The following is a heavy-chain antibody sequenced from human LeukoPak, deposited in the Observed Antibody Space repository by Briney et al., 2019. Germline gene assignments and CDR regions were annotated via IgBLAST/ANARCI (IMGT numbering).Heavy chain of an antibody. Sequence: GASVKVSCKASGYIFTDYYMHWVQQAPGKGLEYMGRVDPQTGETIYAEKFQGRVTMTADTSTDTAYMELTSLRSEDTAVYFCVTDDSGDYWARFGGRGSVVAVSS. CDR1: GYIFTDYY. CDR3: VTDDSGDYWARF. D-gene: IGHD4-17*01. V-gene: IGHV1-69-2*01. CDR2: VDPQTGET. J-gene: IGHJ4*02.